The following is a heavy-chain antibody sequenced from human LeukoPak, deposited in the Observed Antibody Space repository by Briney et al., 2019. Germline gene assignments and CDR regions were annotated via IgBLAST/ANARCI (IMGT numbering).Heavy chain of an antibody. CDR3: ARDRDFWGGQTNDAFDI. V-gene: IGHV1-69*13. J-gene: IGHJ3*02. D-gene: IGHD3-3*01. CDR1: GGTFSSYA. Sequence: TSVKVSCKASGGTFSSYAISWVRQAPGQGLEWMGGIIPIFGTANYAQKFQGRVTITADESTSTAYMELSSLRSEDTAVYYCARDRDFWGGQTNDAFDIWSQGTMVTVSS. CDR2: IIPIFGTA.